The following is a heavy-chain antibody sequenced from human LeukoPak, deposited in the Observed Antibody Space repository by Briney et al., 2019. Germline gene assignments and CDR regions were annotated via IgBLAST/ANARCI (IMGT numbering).Heavy chain of an antibody. CDR3: ARHAPPFIAARTGFDY. D-gene: IGHD6-6*01. J-gene: IGHJ4*02. CDR2: IYYSGRT. CDR1: GGSISSSSYY. Sequence: SETLSLTCTVSGGSISSSSYYWGWIRQPPGKGLEWIGSIYYSGRTYYNPSLKSRVTISVDTSKNQFSLKLSSVTAADTAMYHCARHAPPFIAARTGFDYWGQGTLGSVSS. V-gene: IGHV4-39*01.